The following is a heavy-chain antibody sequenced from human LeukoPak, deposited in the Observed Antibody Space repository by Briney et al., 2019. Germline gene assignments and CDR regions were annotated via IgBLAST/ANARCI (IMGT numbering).Heavy chain of an antibody. Sequence: ASVKVSCKASGYSFTTFAMNWVRQAPGQGLEWMGWINTNTGNPTYAQDFTGRFVFSLDTSVKTTFLEISSLKAEDTAIYYCARSSWIQQSSDFWGQGTLVTVSS. J-gene: IGHJ4*02. CDR3: ARSSWIQQSSDF. V-gene: IGHV7-4-1*02. CDR1: GYSFTTFA. CDR2: INTNTGNP. D-gene: IGHD5-18*01.